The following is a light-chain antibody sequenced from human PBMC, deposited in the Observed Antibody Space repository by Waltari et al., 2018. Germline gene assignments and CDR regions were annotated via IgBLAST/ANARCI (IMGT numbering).Light chain of an antibody. CDR1: QSISIR. J-gene: IGKJ1*01. V-gene: IGKV1-5*03. CDR3: QQYNSYWT. Sequence: DIQLTQSPSTMSASVGDSVIITCRASQSISIRLDWDQQKPGKAPKPLIYKAASLESGVPSRFSGSGSGTEFTLTISSLQPDDFATYYCQQYNSYWTFGQGTKVEIK. CDR2: KAA.